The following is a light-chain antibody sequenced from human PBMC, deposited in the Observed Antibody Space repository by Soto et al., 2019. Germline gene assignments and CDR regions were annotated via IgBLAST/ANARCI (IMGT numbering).Light chain of an antibody. V-gene: IGKV3-15*01. Sequence: EIVMTQSPATLSVSPGERATLSCRASKSVSSNLAWYQQKPGQAPSLLIYGASTRATGFPARFSGSGFGTEFTLTISSLQSEDFAVYYCQQYNNWPRTFGQGTKV. CDR1: KSVSSN. CDR3: QQYNNWPRT. J-gene: IGKJ1*01. CDR2: GAS.